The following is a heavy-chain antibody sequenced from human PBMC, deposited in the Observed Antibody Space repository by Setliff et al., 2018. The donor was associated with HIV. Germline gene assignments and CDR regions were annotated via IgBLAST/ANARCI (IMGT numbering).Heavy chain of an antibody. J-gene: IGHJ6*03. D-gene: IGHD2-2*02. Sequence: ASVKVSCKASGYTFSNYGITWVRQAPGQGLEWMGWINTNSGTTHFAQSFQGRITMTSDTSTSTASMELRSLTSDDTAVYLCARSEGRYCSRTSCNSLNFGYYYMDVWGRGTTVTVSS. CDR1: GYTFSNYG. CDR2: INTNSGTT. V-gene: IGHV1-18*01. CDR3: ARSEGRYCSRTSCNSLNFGYYYMDV.